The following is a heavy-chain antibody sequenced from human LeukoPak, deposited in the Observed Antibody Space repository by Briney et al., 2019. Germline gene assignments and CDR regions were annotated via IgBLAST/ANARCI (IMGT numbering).Heavy chain of an antibody. J-gene: IGHJ4*02. V-gene: IGHV4-61*02. Sequence: SETLSLTCTVSGGSISSGSYYWSWIRQPAGKGLEWIERIYTSGSTNYNPSLKSRVTISVDTSKNQFSLKLSSVTAADTAVYYCARDRYSYGLDYWGQGTLVTVSS. CDR2: IYTSGST. CDR1: GGSISSGSYY. CDR3: ARDRYSYGLDY. D-gene: IGHD5-18*01.